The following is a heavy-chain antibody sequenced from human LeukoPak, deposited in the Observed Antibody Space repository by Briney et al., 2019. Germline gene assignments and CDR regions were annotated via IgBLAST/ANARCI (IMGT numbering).Heavy chain of an antibody. Sequence: ASVKVSYKASGYTFTSYAMNWVRQAPGQGLEWMGWINTNTGNPTYAQGFTGRFVFSLDTSVSTAYLQISSLKAEDTAVYYCARDMVGAIDYYYYGMDVWGQGTTVTVSS. CDR3: ARDMVGAIDYYYYGMDV. CDR2: INTNTGNP. J-gene: IGHJ6*02. V-gene: IGHV7-4-1*02. CDR1: GYTFTSYA. D-gene: IGHD1-26*01.